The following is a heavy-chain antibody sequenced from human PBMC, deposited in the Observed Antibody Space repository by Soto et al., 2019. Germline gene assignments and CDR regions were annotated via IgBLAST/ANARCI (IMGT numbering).Heavy chain of an antibody. D-gene: IGHD4-4*01. CDR3: AREGGAYSNRQYYYYYYGMDV. CDR2: IWYDGSNK. CDR1: GFTFSSYG. J-gene: IGHJ6*02. Sequence: GGSLRLSCAASGFTFSSYGMHWVRQAPGKGLEWVAVIWYDGSNKYYADSVKGRFTISRDNSKNTLYLQMNSLRAEDTAVYYCAREGGAYSNRQYYYYYYGMDVWGQGTTVTVSS. V-gene: IGHV3-33*01.